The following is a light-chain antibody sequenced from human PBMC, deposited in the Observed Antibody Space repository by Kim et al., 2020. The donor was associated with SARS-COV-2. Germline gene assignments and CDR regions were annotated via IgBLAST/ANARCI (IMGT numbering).Light chain of an antibody. Sequence: EVVMTQSPATLSVSPGERATLSCRSSQSISSGLAWYQHKPGQAPRLLMYGASTRATGIPARFSGSGSGTEFTLTISSLQSEDFAVYYCQQYDSWPPYNFGLATKLEI. J-gene: IGKJ2*01. CDR2: GAS. V-gene: IGKV3-15*01. CDR1: QSISSG. CDR3: QQYDSWPPYN.